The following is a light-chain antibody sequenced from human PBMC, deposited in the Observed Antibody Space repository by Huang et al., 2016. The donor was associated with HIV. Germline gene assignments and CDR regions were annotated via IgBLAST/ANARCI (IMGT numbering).Light chain of an antibody. CDR3: QQYGSSPLT. J-gene: IGKJ4*01. CDR2: GSS. CDR1: QRVSSSS. V-gene: IGKV3-20*01. Sequence: EIVLTQSPGTLSLSPGERATLSCRGSQRVSSSSFAWYQQKLGQAPRLLIYGSSSRATSIPDRCSGSGSGTDFTLTISILEPEDFAVYYCQQYGSSPLTFGGGTKVEIK.